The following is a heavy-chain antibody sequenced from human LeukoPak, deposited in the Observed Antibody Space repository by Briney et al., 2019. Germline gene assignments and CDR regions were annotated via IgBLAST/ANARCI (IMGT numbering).Heavy chain of an antibody. D-gene: IGHD2-2*02. CDR1: GGSISSYY. CDR3: ARWVPAAIGWFDP. Sequence: SETRSLTCTVSGGSISSYYWSWIRQPPGKGLEWIGYIYYSGSTNYNPSLKGRVTISVDTSKNQFSLKLSSVTAADTAVYYCARWVPAAIGWFDPWGQGTLVTVSS. CDR2: IYYSGST. J-gene: IGHJ5*02. V-gene: IGHV4-59*01.